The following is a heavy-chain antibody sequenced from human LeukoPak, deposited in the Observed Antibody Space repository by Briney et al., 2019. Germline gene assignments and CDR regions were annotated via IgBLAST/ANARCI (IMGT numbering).Heavy chain of an antibody. CDR1: GGSISSSSYY. Sequence: PSETLSLTCTVSGGSISSSSYYWGWIRRPPGKGLEWIGIIYNSGSTYYNPSLKSRVTISIDTSKNQFSLKVNSVTAADTAVYYCARDRRLGDSSYYYYYYMDVWGKGTTVTVAS. CDR3: ARDRRLGDSSYYYYYYMDV. J-gene: IGHJ6*03. D-gene: IGHD5-12*01. V-gene: IGHV4-39*07. CDR2: IYNSGST.